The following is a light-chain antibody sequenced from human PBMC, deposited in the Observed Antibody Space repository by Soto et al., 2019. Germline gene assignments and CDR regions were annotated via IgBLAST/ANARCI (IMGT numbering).Light chain of an antibody. V-gene: IGLV1-47*01. CDR2: RNN. J-gene: IGLJ1*01. CDR3: AAWDDSLSVHYV. Sequence: QSVLTQPPSASGTPGQRVTISCSGSSSNIGSNYVYWYKQLPGTAPKLLIDRNNQRPSGVPDRFSGSKSGTSASLAISGLRSEDEAYYYCAAWDDSLSVHYVFGTGTNVTVL. CDR1: SSNIGSNY.